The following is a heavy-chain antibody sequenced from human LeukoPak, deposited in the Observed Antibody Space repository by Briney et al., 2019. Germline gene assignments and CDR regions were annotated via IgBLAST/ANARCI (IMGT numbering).Heavy chain of an antibody. CDR2: IKPESGAT. J-gene: IGHJ4*02. Sequence: ASVKVSCKASGYTFNTYDINWVRQATGQGLEWMGWIKPESGATGYAPRFQGRVTITRNMSISTAYMELSSLRSEDTAVYYCVRGGLHCRGTDCYSTELFDSWGRGTLVIVSS. D-gene: IGHD2-21*02. CDR1: GYTFNTYD. V-gene: IGHV1-8*03. CDR3: VRGGLHCRGTDCYSTELFDS.